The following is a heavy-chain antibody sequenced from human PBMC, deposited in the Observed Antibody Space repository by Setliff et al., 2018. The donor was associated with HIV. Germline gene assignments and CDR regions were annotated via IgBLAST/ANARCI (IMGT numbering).Heavy chain of an antibody. D-gene: IGHD3-16*01. CDR3: ARDEDGYVWLVWLH. Sequence: GGSLRLSCAASGFIFSSYAMHWVRQAPGKGLEWVAVISGSGGSSYIYYADSVKGRFTISRDNAKNSLYLQMNSLRVEDTAVYYCARDEDGYVWLVWLHWGQGTLVTVSS. J-gene: IGHJ4*02. CDR2: ISGSGGSSYI. V-gene: IGHV3-21*01. CDR1: GFIFSSYA.